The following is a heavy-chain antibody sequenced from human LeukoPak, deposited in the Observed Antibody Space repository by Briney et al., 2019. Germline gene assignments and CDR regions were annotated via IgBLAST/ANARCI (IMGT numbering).Heavy chain of an antibody. CDR2: IYYSGST. J-gene: IGHJ4*02. CDR3: ARLGLVIAYYFDY. CDR1: GGSSSSSSCY. V-gene: IGHV4-39*01. D-gene: IGHD3-3*01. Sequence: SETLSLTCTVSGGSSSSSSCYWGWIRQHPGKGLEWIGSIYYSGSTYYNPSLKSRVTISVDTFKNQFSLKLSSVTAADTAVYYCARLGLVIAYYFDYWGQGTLVTVSS.